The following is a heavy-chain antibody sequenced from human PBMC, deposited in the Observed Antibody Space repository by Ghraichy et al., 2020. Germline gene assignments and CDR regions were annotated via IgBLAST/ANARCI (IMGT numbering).Heavy chain of an antibody. V-gene: IGHV3-48*03. CDR1: GFTFSSYE. Sequence: GGSLRLSCAASGFTFSSYEMNWVRQAPGKGLEWVSYISSSGSTIYYADSVKGRFTISRDNAKNSLYLQMNSLRAEDTAVYYCARARIAARVFDYWGQGTLVTVSS. J-gene: IGHJ4*02. D-gene: IGHD6-6*01. CDR2: ISSSGSTI. CDR3: ARARIAARVFDY.